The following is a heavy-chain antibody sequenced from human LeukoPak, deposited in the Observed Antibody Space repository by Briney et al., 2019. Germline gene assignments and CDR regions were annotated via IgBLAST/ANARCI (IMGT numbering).Heavy chain of an antibody. CDR2: ISSSSSYI. V-gene: IGHV3-21*01. J-gene: IGHJ4*02. CDR3: ARETYVY. CDR1: GFTFSSYA. Sequence: GRSLRLSCAASGFTFSSYAMHWVRQAPGKGLEWVSSISSSSSYIYYADSVKGRITISRDNAKNSLYLQMNSLRAEDTAVYYCARETYVYWGQGTLVTVSS. D-gene: IGHD3-16*01.